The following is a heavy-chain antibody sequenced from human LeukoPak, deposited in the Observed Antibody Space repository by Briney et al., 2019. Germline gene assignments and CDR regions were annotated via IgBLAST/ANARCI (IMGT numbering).Heavy chain of an antibody. Sequence: GGSLRLSCAASGFTLSHYYMTWIRQAPGKGLEWVALISYDGSKNNYADSVKGRFTISRDNSNNTLYLQMNSLRAEDTAVYYCARGGYNSDWSRIDYWGQGTLVTVSS. V-gene: IGHV3-30*03. D-gene: IGHD6-19*01. CDR2: ISYDGSKN. J-gene: IGHJ4*02. CDR3: ARGGYNSDWSRIDY. CDR1: GFTLSHYY.